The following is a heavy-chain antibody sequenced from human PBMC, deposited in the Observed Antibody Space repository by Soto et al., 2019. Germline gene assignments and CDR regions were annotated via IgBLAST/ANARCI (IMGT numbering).Heavy chain of an antibody. Sequence: GTSVEVCWEECGGALGSCSRRWVRQAPGQGLEWMGGIIPIFGTANYAQKFQGRVTITADESTSTAYMELSSLRSEDTAVYYCARDPQRYSSGWYYFDYWGQGTLVTVSS. CDR2: IIPIFGTA. CDR1: GGALGSCS. CDR3: ARDPQRYSSGWYYFDY. D-gene: IGHD6-19*01. V-gene: IGHV1-69*01. J-gene: IGHJ4*02.